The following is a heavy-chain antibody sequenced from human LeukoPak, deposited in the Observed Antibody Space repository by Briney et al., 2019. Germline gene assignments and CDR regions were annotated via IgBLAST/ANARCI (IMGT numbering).Heavy chain of an antibody. CDR1: GDFISSYY. D-gene: IGHD2-21*02. V-gene: IGHV4-59*01. J-gene: IGHJ5*02. CDR2: IYYSGST. CDR3: ARVAYCGGDCYSRFDP. Sequence: SETLSLTCTVSGDFISSYYWSWIRQPPGKGLEWIGYIYYSGSTNYNPSLKSRVTISVDTSKNQFSLKLSSVTAADTAVYYCARVAYCGGDCYSRFDPWGQGTLVTVSS.